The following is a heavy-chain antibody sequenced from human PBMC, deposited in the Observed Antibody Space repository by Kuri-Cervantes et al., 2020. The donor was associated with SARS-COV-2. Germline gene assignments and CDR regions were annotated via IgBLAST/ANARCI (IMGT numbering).Heavy chain of an antibody. D-gene: IGHD3-22*01. Sequence: SVLVSCQAAGGTFSSYAISWGRQAPGQGLEWMGGSSPIVGTANDAQKFHGRVTITADKSTSTAYMELSSLRSEDTAVYYCASPRRNYYDSSGYYFWGFYYWGQGALVTVSS. V-gene: IGHV1-69*06. J-gene: IGHJ4*02. CDR2: SSPIVGTA. CDR1: GGTFSSYA. CDR3: ASPRRNYYDSSGYYFWGFYY.